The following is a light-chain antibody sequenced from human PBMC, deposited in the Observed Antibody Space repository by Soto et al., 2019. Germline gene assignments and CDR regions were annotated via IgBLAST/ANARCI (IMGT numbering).Light chain of an antibody. J-gene: IGKJ1*01. CDR2: KAS. CDR3: QQYNSYSEA. CDR1: QSIKNW. Sequence: DIQMTQSPSTLSASVGDRVTITFRASQSIKNWLAWYQQKPGEAPKLLIYKASTLESGVPSRFSGSGSGTEFTLTISCLQPDDVATYYCQQYNSYSEAFGQGTKVDIK. V-gene: IGKV1-5*03.